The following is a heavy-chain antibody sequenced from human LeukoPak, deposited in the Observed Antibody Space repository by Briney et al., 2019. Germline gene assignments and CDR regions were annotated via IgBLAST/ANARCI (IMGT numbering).Heavy chain of an antibody. V-gene: IGHV3-48*03. J-gene: IGHJ6*03. CDR1: GFTFSTYE. CDR2: ITGSGSPL. CDR3: ARLSSDSSGYYPKPMDV. Sequence: GSLRLSCAASGFTFSTYEMNWVRQAPGMVLEWVSYITGSGSPLYYADSVKGRFTISRDNVKNSLYLQMNSLRAEDTAVYYCARLSSDSSGYYPKPMDVWGKGTTVTISS. D-gene: IGHD3-22*01.